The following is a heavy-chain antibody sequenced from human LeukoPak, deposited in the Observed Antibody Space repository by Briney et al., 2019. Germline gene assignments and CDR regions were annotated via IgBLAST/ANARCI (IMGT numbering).Heavy chain of an antibody. V-gene: IGHV1-3*01. CDR2: INPGNGDT. Sequence: VASVKVSCKGSGYTFTNYAVHWVRQAPGQRLEWLGWINPGNGDTKYSQNFQGRVTVTSDTSAATAYVELNSLTSEDTAVYYCARERWHCRVNCYSVYYYALDVWGQGTTVTVSS. CDR3: ARERWHCRVNCYSVYYYALDV. D-gene: IGHD2-15*01. J-gene: IGHJ6*02. CDR1: GYTFTNYA.